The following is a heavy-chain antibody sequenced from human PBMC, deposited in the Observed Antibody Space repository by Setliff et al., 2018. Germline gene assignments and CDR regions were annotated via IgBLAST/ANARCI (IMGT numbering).Heavy chain of an antibody. CDR2: IIPILGIA. D-gene: IGHD3-22*01. J-gene: IGHJ3*02. CDR1: GGTFSSYA. V-gene: IGHV1-69*10. CDR3: AREKKARSPDSSGRMEDAFDI. Sequence: ASVKVSCKASGGTFSSYAISWVRQAPGQGLEWMGGIIPILGIANYAQKFQGRVTITADKSTSTAYMELSSLRSEDTAVYYCAREKKARSPDSSGRMEDAFDIWGQGTMVTVSS.